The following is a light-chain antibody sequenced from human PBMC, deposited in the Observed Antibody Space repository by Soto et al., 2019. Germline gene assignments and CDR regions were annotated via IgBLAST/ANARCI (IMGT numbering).Light chain of an antibody. V-gene: IGKV3-20*01. Sequence: EIVLTQSPGTLSLSPGERATLSCRASQSVSSSYLAWYQQKPGQAPRLLIYGASSRATGTPDSFSGSGSGTDFTLTISRLEPEDFAVYYCQQYGSSPPLTLGGGTKVEIK. CDR2: GAS. CDR1: QSVSSSY. J-gene: IGKJ4*01. CDR3: QQYGSSPPLT.